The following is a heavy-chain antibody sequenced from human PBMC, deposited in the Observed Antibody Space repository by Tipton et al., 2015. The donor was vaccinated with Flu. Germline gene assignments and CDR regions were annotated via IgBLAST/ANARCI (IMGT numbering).Heavy chain of an antibody. CDR3: ARDQGFGGGMTYDYFAMDV. CDR1: GGSISSGGEY. CDR2: IYYSGGT. J-gene: IGHJ6*02. D-gene: IGHD3-10*01. Sequence: TLSLTCSVSGGSISSGGEYRTWIRQHPGKGLEWIASIYYSGGTYYNPSLESRVIMSVDTSKNQFSLKLTSVTAADTAVYYCARDQGFGGGMTYDYFAMDVWGQGTTVTVSS. V-gene: IGHV4-31*03.